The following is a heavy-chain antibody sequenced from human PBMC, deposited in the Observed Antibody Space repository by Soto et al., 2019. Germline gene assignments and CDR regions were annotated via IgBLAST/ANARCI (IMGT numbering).Heavy chain of an antibody. Sequence: PSETLSLTCTVSGDSLRSSYHYWGWIRQLPGKGLEWIGSIYYTGNTYYNPSLKSRVSISVDMATNEISLRLRAESIADTAVYYCVRVEMCAGEFTRNFDRWGQGDLVTVSS. CDR1: GDSLRSSYHY. CDR3: VRVEMCAGEFTRNFDR. CDR2: IYYTGNT. J-gene: IGHJ1*01. V-gene: IGHV4-39*01. D-gene: IGHD3-9*01.